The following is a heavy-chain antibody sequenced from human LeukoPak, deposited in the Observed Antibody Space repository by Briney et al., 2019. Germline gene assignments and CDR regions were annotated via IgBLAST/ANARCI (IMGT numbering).Heavy chain of an antibody. CDR3: AKDMDYGDGYFDY. D-gene: IGHD4-17*01. Sequence: GGSLRLSCAASGFTFNTYSMNWVRQAPGKGLEWVSSISTGSSYIYYADSVKGRFTISRDNAKNSLYLQMNSLRAEDTAVYYCAKDMDYGDGYFDYWGQGTLVTVSS. J-gene: IGHJ4*02. V-gene: IGHV3-21*01. CDR2: ISTGSSYI. CDR1: GFTFNTYS.